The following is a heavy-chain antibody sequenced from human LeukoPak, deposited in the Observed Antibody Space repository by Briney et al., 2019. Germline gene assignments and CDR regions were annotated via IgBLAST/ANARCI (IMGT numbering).Heavy chain of an antibody. CDR2: ISGSGGST. Sequence: GGSLRLSYAASGFTFSSYAMSWVRQAPGKGLEWVSAISGSGGSTYYADSVKGRFTISRDNSKNTLYLQMNSLRAEDTAVYYCANTLGYSSGYFDYWGQGTLVTVSS. D-gene: IGHD6-19*01. J-gene: IGHJ4*02. CDR1: GFTFSSYA. CDR3: ANTLGYSSGYFDY. V-gene: IGHV3-23*01.